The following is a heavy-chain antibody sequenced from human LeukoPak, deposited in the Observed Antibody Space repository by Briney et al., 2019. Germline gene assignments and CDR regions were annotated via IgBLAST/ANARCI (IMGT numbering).Heavy chain of an antibody. CDR3: ARTYSSGWQTAFDI. J-gene: IGHJ3*02. Sequence: PGGSLRLSCAASGFTFSSYWMSWVRQAPGKGLEWVANIKQDGSEKYYVDSVKGRFTISRDNAKNSLYLQMNSLRDEDTAVYYCARTYSSGWQTAFDIWGQGTMVTVSS. CDR2: IKQDGSEK. V-gene: IGHV3-7*01. D-gene: IGHD6-19*01. CDR1: GFTFSSYW.